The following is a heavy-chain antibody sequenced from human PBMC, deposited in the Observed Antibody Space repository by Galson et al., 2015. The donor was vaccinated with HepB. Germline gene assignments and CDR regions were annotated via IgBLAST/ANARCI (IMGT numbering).Heavy chain of an antibody. D-gene: IGHD3-22*01. CDR2: ISTRSGYR. Sequence: SLRLSCAASGFTFSTYSMNWVRQAPGKGLEWVSSISTRSGYRYYADSVRGRFTISRDNAKNSLYLQMNSLRAEDTAVYYCARARGGYYHDYWGQGTLVTVSS. CDR1: GFTFSTYS. J-gene: IGHJ4*02. V-gene: IGHV3-21*01. CDR3: ARARGGYYHDY.